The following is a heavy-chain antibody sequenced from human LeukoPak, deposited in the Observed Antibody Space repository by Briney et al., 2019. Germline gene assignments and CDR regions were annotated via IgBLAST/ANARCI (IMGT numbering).Heavy chain of an antibody. Sequence: GGSLRLSCAASGFTFSSYGMSWVRQAPGKGLEWVAAISGSGGSTYYADSVKGRFTISRDNSKNTLYLQMNSLRAEDTAVYYCAKGGVVVTAQGFDYWGQGTLVTVSS. D-gene: IGHD2-21*02. V-gene: IGHV3-23*01. CDR1: GFTFSSYG. J-gene: IGHJ4*02. CDR3: AKGGVVVTAQGFDY. CDR2: ISGSGGST.